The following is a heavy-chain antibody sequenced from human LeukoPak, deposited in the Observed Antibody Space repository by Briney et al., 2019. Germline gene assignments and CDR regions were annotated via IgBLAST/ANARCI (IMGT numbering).Heavy chain of an antibody. J-gene: IGHJ4*02. Sequence: SQTLSLTCAISGDSVSTNNVAWNWIRQSPSRGLEWLGRTYYRSKWYNDYAVSVQSRIIINPDTSKNQFSLQLNSVTPDDTAVYYCAREDLGAAYFDFWGQGTLVTVSS. V-gene: IGHV6-1*01. D-gene: IGHD3-16*01. CDR3: AREDLGAAYFDF. CDR2: TYYRSKWYN. CDR1: GDSVSTNNVA.